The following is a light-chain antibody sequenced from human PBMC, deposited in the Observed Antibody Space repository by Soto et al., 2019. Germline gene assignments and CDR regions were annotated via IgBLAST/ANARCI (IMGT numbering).Light chain of an antibody. CDR2: AAS. V-gene: IGKV1-39*01. Sequence: DIQMTQSPSSLSASVGDRVTITCRASQSINRYINWYQQESEKAPKLLINAASSLQSGVPSRFSGSGSGTDFTLTISNLQPEDFATYYCQQTYTTPFTFGPGTKVDIK. J-gene: IGKJ3*01. CDR3: QQTYTTPFT. CDR1: QSINRY.